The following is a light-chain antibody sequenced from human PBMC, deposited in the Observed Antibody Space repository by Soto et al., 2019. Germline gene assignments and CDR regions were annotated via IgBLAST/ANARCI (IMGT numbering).Light chain of an antibody. CDR2: GNS. CDR1: SSNIGAGYD. Sequence: QLVLTQPPSVSGAPGQRVTISCTGSSSNIGAGYDVHWYQQLPGTAPKLLIYGNSNRPSGVPDRFSGSKSGTSASLAITGLQAEDEADYYCQSYDSSSPYVFGTGTKLTVL. V-gene: IGLV1-40*01. J-gene: IGLJ1*01. CDR3: QSYDSSSPYV.